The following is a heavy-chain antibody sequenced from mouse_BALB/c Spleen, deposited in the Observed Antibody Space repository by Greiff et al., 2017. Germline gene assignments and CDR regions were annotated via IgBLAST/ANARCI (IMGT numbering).Heavy chain of an antibody. V-gene: IGHV3-1*02. CDR1: GYSITSGYS. CDR2: IHYSGST. J-gene: IGHJ3*01. D-gene: IGHD1-1*01. Sequence: EVKVEESGPDLVKPSQSLSLTCTVTGYSITSGYSWHWIRQFPGNKLEWMGYIHYSGSTNYNPSLKSRISITRDTSKNQFFLQLNSVTTEDTATYYCARGGYYYGSSYVAWFAYWGQGTLVTVSA. CDR3: ARGGYYYGSSYVAWFAY.